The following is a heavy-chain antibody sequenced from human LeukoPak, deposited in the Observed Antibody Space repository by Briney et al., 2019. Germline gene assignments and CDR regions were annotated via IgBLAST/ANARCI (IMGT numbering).Heavy chain of an antibody. CDR3: ARLAAAGTSSPDSFDY. V-gene: IGHV4-59*08. D-gene: IGHD6-13*01. Sequence: SETLSLTCTVSGGSISSYYWSWIRQPPGKGLEWIGFIYDSGSTNYNPSLKSRVTISVDTSKNQFSLKLSSVTAADTAVYYCARLAAAGTSSPDSFDYWGQGTLVTVSS. CDR2: IYDSGST. CDR1: GGSISSYY. J-gene: IGHJ4*02.